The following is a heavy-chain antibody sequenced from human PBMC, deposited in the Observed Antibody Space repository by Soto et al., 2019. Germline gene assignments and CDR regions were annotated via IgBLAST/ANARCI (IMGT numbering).Heavy chain of an antibody. J-gene: IGHJ3*02. D-gene: IGHD1-26*01. CDR2: IGTAGDT. CDR1: GFTLSSYD. CDR3: ARLGATDDAFDI. V-gene: IGHV3-13*01. Sequence: PGGSLRLSCAASGFTLSSYDMHWVRQATGKGLEWVSGIGTAGDTYYPGSVKGRFTISRENAKNSLYLQMNSLRAGDTAVYYCARLGATDDAFDIWGQGTMVTVSS.